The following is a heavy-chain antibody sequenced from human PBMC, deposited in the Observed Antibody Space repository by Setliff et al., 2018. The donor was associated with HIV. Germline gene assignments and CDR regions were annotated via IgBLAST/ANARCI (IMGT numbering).Heavy chain of an antibody. CDR2: SDYNGRT. V-gene: IGHV4-31*03. CDR3: ARRDRSGFYYWYFDL. Sequence: PSETLSLTCIVSGGSISSGGYYWSWIRQHPGKGLEWIGYSDYNGRTYYNPSLKSRVTISVDTSKNQFSLKLSSVTAADTAVYYCARRDRSGFYYWYFDLWGRGTLVTVSS. CDR1: GGSISSGGYY. D-gene: IGHD3-22*01. J-gene: IGHJ2*01.